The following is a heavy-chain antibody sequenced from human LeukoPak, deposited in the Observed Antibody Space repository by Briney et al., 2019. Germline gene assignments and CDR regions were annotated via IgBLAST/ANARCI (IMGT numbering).Heavy chain of an antibody. J-gene: IGHJ4*02. CDR2: IDHSGST. D-gene: IGHD3-22*01. V-gene: IGHV4-34*01. CDR1: GGSISGYY. CDR3: ARRRSSGYYYFDY. Sequence: SETLSLTCAVSGGSISGYYWSWIRQPPGKGLEWIGEIDHSGSTNYNPSLKSRVTISVDTSKNQLSLKVNSVTAADTAVYYCARRRSSGYYYFDYWGQGTLVTVSS.